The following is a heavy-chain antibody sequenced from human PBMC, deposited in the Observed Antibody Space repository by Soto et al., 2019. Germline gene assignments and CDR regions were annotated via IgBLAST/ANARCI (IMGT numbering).Heavy chain of an antibody. J-gene: IGHJ5*02. V-gene: IGHV4-30-4*01. D-gene: IGHD3-16*01. CDR2: IYYSGST. CDR1: GGSISSGDYY. Sequence: SETLSLTCTVSGGSISSGDYYWSWIRQPPGKGLEWIGYIYYSGSTYYNPSLKSRVTISVDTSKNQFSLKLSSVTAADTAVYYCARAATSVGNWFDPWGQGTLVTVSS. CDR3: ARAATSVGNWFDP.